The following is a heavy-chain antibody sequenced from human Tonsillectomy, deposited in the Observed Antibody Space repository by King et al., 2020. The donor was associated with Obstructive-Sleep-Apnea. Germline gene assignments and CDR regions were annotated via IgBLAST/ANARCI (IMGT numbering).Heavy chain of an antibody. CDR1: GGSISTYY. V-gene: IGHV4-59*08. J-gene: IGHJ4*02. Sequence: VQLQESGPGLVKPSETLSLTCTVSGGSISTYYWNWIRQPPGKGLEWICYIYYSGSTNYNPSLKSRVTISVDTSKNQFSLNLSSVTAADTAFYYCARGGYYYFDYWGPGTLATVSS. CDR2: IYYSGST. CDR3: ARGGYYYFDY. D-gene: IGHD3-22*01.